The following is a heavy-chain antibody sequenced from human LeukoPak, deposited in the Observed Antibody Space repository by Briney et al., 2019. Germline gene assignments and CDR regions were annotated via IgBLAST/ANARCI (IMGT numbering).Heavy chain of an antibody. J-gene: IGHJ6*02. Sequence: SETLSLTCTVSGGSISSYYWSWIRQPPGKGLEWIGYIYYSGSTNYNPSLKSRVTISVDTSKNQFSLKLSSVTAADTAVYYCARAPHIVVVTAIGSHYGMDVWGQGTTVIVSS. V-gene: IGHV4-59*01. CDR2: IYYSGST. CDR1: GGSISSYY. CDR3: ARAPHIVVVTAIGSHYGMDV. D-gene: IGHD2-21*02.